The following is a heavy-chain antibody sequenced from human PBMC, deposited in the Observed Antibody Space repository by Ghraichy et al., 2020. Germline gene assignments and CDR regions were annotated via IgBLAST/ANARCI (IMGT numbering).Heavy chain of an antibody. V-gene: IGHV4-59*08. J-gene: IGHJ5*02. D-gene: IGHD3-10*01. CDR2: VYYSGFT. Sequence: SETLSLTCTVSGGSVSGYYWSWIRQPPGTELEWIGYVYYSGFTKYTPSLESRVNISLETPKNQFSLKLTSVTATDTAIYYCARVSYASGRLWLDPWGQGTLVTVSS. CDR1: GGSVSGYY. CDR3: ARVSYASGRLWLDP.